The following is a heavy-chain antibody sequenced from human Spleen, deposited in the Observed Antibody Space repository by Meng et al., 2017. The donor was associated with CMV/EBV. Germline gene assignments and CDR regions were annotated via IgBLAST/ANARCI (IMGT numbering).Heavy chain of an antibody. CDR3: ARGGGDVYSDWFDP. CDR2: INPSGGST. V-gene: IGHV1-46*01. D-gene: IGHD2-21*01. Sequence: ASVKVSCKASGGTFSSYAISWVRQAPGQGLEWMGIINPSGGSTSYVQKFQGRVSMTSDTSTTTVYMELSSLRSEDTAVYYCARGGGDVYSDWFDPWGQGTLVTVSS. CDR1: GGTFSSYA. J-gene: IGHJ5*02.